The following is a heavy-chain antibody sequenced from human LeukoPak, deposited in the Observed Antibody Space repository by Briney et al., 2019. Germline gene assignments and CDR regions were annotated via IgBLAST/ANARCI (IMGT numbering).Heavy chain of an antibody. J-gene: IGHJ4*02. CDR1: GGTFSSYV. V-gene: IGHV1-69*06. Sequence: GASVKVSCKASGGTFSSYVINWVRQAPGQGLEWMGGIIPIFGTANYAQKFQGRVTITADKSTSTAYMELSSLRSEDTAVYYCARLYLPATRFDYWSQGTLVTVSS. CDR2: IIPIFGTA. CDR3: ARLYLPATRFDY. D-gene: IGHD5-24*01.